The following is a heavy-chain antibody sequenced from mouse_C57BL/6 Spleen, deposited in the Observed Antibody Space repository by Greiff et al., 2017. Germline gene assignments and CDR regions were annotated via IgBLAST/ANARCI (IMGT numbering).Heavy chain of an antibody. V-gene: IGHV1-15*01. CDR1: GYTFTDYE. CDR3: TRTVTTVVARGFAY. D-gene: IGHD1-1*01. Sequence: QVQLQQSGAELVRPGASVTLSCKASGYTFTDYEMHWVKQTPVHGLEWIGAIDPETGGTAYNQKFKGKAILTADRSSSTAYMELRRLTAEDSAVYYCTRTVTTVVARGFAYWGPGTLVTVAA. J-gene: IGHJ3*01. CDR2: IDPETGGT.